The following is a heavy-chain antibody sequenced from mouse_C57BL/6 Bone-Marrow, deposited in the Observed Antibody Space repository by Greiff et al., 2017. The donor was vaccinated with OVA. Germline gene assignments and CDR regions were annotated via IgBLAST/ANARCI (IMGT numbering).Heavy chain of an antibody. CDR1: GYTFTDYE. V-gene: IGHV1-15*01. D-gene: IGHD4-1*01. J-gene: IGHJ2*01. CDR3: TRTRTNWDDFDY. CDR2: IDPETGGT. Sequence: QVQLQQSGAELVRPGASVTLSCKASGYTFTDYEMHWVKQTPVHGLEWIGAIDPETGGTAYNQKFKGKAILTADKSSSTAYMELRSLTSEDSAVYYCTRTRTNWDDFDYWGQGTTLTVSS.